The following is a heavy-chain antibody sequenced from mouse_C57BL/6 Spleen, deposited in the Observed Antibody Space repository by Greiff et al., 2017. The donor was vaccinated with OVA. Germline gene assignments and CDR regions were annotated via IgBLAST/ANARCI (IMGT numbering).Heavy chain of an antibody. CDR2: INPNNGGT. J-gene: IGHJ3*01. CDR3: ARQLRLRGGFAY. D-gene: IGHD3-2*02. Sequence: VQLQQSGPELVKPGASVKISCKASGYTFTDYYMNWVKQSHGKSLEWIGDINPNNGGTSYNQKFKGKATLTVDKSSSTAYMELRSLTSEDSAVYYCARQLRLRGGFAYWGQGTLVTVSA. V-gene: IGHV1-26*01. CDR1: GYTFTDYY.